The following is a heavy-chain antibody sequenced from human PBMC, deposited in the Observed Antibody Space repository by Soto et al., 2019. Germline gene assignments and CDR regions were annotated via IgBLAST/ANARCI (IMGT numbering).Heavy chain of an antibody. D-gene: IGHD3-22*01. Sequence: ASVKVSCKASGYTFTGYAMHWVRQAPGQRLEWMGWINAGNGNTKYSQKFQGRVTITRDTSASTAYMELSSLRSEDTAVYYCARANYYDSSGYYRGNPNWFDPWGQGTLVTVSS. J-gene: IGHJ5*02. CDR1: GYTFTGYA. CDR2: INAGNGNT. V-gene: IGHV1-3*01. CDR3: ARANYYDSSGYYRGNPNWFDP.